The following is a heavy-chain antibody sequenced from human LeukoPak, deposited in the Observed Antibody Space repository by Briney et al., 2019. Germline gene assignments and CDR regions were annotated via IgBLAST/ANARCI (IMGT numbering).Heavy chain of an antibody. V-gene: IGHV4-59*08. CDR2: IYFSGTT. J-gene: IGHJ4*02. CDR3: ARQDPASSWFYDF. Sequence: SETLSLTCTVSGGSIDTYYWSWIRQPPGKGLEWIGYIYFSGTTNYNPSLKSRLTISADSSKNHFSLKLNSVTAADTAVYYCARQDPASSWFYDFWGQGTLVTVSS. D-gene: IGHD6-13*01. CDR1: GGSIDTYY.